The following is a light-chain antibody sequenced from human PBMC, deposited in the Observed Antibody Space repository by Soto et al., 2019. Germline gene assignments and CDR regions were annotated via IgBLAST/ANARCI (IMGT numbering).Light chain of an antibody. J-gene: IGLJ2*01. Sequence: QSALTQPVSVSGSPGQTITISCTGTSSDVGRYNLVSWYQQHPGMAPKLIIYEVNERPSGGSNRFSGSKSGNRASLTISGLQAEDEADYYCCSYAGSSTHVVFGGGTKLTVL. CDR1: SSDVGRYNL. CDR3: CSYAGSSTHVV. CDR2: EVN. V-gene: IGLV2-23*02.